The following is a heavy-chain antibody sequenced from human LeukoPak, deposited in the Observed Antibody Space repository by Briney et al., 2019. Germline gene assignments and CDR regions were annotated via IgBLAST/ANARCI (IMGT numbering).Heavy chain of an antibody. V-gene: IGHV1-2*02. Sequence: ASVKVSCKVSEYTFSVYHIHWVRQAPGQGLEWMGWINPNSGGTNYAQKFQGRVTMTRDTSISTAYMELSRLRSDDTAVYYCASDIYSSSSFYYYYYGMDVWGQGTTVTVSS. D-gene: IGHD6-6*01. CDR3: ASDIYSSSSFYYYYYGMDV. CDR1: EYTFSVYH. J-gene: IGHJ6*02. CDR2: INPNSGGT.